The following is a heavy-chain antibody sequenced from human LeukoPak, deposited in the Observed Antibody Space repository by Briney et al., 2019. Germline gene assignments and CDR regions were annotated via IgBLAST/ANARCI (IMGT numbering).Heavy chain of an antibody. CDR1: GCTFDDYA. D-gene: IGHD6-13*01. CDR3: AVDEAGAFDY. V-gene: IGHV3-9*01. Sequence: GRSLRLSCAASGCTFDDYAMHWVRQAPGKGLEGVSGISWYSGSIGYADYVKGRFTISRDNAKNPLCLQLNNLRVEDSALYYCAVDEAGAFDYWGQGTLVTVSS. CDR2: ISWYSGSI. J-gene: IGHJ4*02.